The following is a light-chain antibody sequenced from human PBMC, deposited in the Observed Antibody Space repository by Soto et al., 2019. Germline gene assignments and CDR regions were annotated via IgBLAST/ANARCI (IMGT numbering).Light chain of an antibody. J-gene: IGKJ1*01. CDR2: WAS. Sequence: DIVMTQSPDSLAVSLGERATINCKSSQSVLYSSNNKNYLAWYQQKPGQPPKLLIYWASTRESGVPDRFSGSRSGTDFTLTISSLQAEDVAVYYCQQYYTTPRPFGQGTKVEIK. V-gene: IGKV4-1*01. CDR3: QQYYTTPRP. CDR1: QSVLYSSNNKNY.